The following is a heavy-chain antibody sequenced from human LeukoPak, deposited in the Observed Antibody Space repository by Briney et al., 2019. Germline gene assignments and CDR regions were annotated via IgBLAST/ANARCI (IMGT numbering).Heavy chain of an antibody. D-gene: IGHD3-9*01. Sequence: GGTLRLSCAASGFTFSSYGMSWVRQAPGKGLEWVSAISGSGGSTYYADSVKGRFTISRDNSKNTLYLQMNSLRAEDTAVYYCAKDILTGYPPYYFDYWGQGTLVTVSS. J-gene: IGHJ4*02. CDR3: AKDILTGYPPYYFDY. V-gene: IGHV3-23*01. CDR2: ISGSGGST. CDR1: GFTFSSYG.